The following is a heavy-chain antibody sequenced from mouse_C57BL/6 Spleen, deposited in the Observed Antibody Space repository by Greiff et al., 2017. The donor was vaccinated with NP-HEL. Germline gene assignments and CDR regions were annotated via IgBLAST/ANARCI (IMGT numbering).Heavy chain of an antibody. CDR1: GYTFTSYW. CDR3: TRENPGRGNAMDY. Sequence: VQLQQSGTVLARPGASVKMSCKPSGYTFTSYWMHWVKQRPGQGLEWIGAIYPGNSDTSYNQKFKGKAKLTAVTSASTAYMELSSLTNEDSAVYYCTRENPGRGNAMDYWGQGTSVTVSS. D-gene: IGHD4-1*01. V-gene: IGHV1-5*01. J-gene: IGHJ4*01. CDR2: IYPGNSDT.